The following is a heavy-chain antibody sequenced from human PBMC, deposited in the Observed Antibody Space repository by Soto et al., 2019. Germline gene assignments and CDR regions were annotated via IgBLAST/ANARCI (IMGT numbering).Heavy chain of an antibody. J-gene: IGHJ5*02. CDR3: SKAPWFQSAHGES. D-gene: IGHD4-17*01. Sequence: EVQLLESGGALVQPGGSLRLSCAASGFSFSIYAMSWVRQAPGKGLGWVSAIIGNGGSTAYADSVKGRFTISRDNSKNEVLVQFNSLRVEHSAVCYCSKAPWFQSAHGESWGQVTLVTVSS. CDR2: IIGNGGST. CDR1: GFSFSIYA. V-gene: IGHV3-23*01.